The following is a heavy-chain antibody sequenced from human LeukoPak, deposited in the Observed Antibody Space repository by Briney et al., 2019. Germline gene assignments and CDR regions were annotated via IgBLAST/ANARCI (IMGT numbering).Heavy chain of an antibody. CDR1: GYSISSGYY. V-gene: IGHV4-38-2*02. CDR3: ARARWRPSVIDY. CDR2: IYTSGST. D-gene: IGHD4-23*01. J-gene: IGHJ4*02. Sequence: AEPLTLTCTLSGYSISSGYYWGWIRQPPGKGLEWIGRIYTSGSTNYNPSLKSRVTISVDTSKNQFSLKLSSVTAADTAVYYCARARWRPSVIDYWGQGTLVTVSS.